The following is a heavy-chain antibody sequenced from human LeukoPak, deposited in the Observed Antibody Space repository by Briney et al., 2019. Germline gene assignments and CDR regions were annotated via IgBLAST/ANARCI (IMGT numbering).Heavy chain of an antibody. CDR1: GFTFNNYW. V-gene: IGHV3-74*01. D-gene: IGHD3-22*01. J-gene: IGHJ3*02. Sequence: GGSLRLSCAASGFTFNNYWMHWVRHAPGKGLVWVARIKSDGSITNYADSVRGRFTISRDNAKNTLFLQMNSLRVEDTAVYYCAKGEYYYDPADAFDIWGQGTMVTVSS. CDR3: AKGEYYYDPADAFDI. CDR2: IKSDGSIT.